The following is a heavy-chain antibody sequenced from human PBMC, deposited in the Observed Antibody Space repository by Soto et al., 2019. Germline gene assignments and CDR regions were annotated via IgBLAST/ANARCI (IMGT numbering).Heavy chain of an antibody. CDR1: GYPFSNYN. CDR2: INTGNGNT. CDR3: ARILRRLTIFGVAHAGYY. J-gene: IGHJ4*01. D-gene: IGHD3-3*01. Sequence: ASVKFSCKASGYPFSNYNIHWVRQAPGQSLECVGWINTGNGNTRYSQKFQGRVTITSXXXXNXXXMXLXXLKXEDTAVYYCARILRRLTIFGVAHAGYYWG. V-gene: IGHV1-3*04.